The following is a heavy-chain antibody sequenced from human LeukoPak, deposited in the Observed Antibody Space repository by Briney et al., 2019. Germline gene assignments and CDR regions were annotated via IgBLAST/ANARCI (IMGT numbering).Heavy chain of an antibody. Sequence: SVKVSCKASGGTFSSYAISWVRQAPGQGLEWMGRIIPILGIANYAQKFQGRVTITADKSTSTAYMELSSLRSEDTAVYYCARVSMVRTNWFDPWGQGTLVTVSS. CDR1: GGTFSSYA. V-gene: IGHV1-69*04. D-gene: IGHD3-10*01. CDR2: IIPILGIA. CDR3: ARVSMVRTNWFDP. J-gene: IGHJ5*02.